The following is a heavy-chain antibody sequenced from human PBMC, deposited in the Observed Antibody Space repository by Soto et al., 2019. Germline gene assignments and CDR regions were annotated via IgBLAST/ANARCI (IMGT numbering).Heavy chain of an antibody. CDR1: GGSISSGGYY. D-gene: IGHD2-2*01. Sequence: SETLSLTCTVSGGSISSGGYYWIWIRHHPGKGLEWIGYIYYSGSTYYNPSLKSRVTISVDTSKNQFSLKLSSVTAADTAVYYCARAPLSKSLDYWGQGTLVTVSS. CDR2: IYYSGST. CDR3: ARAPLSKSLDY. V-gene: IGHV4-31*03. J-gene: IGHJ4*02.